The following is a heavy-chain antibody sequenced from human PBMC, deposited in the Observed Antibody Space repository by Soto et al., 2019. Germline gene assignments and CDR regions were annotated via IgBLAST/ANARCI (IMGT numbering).Heavy chain of an antibody. V-gene: IGHV1-2*02. CDR3: ARGGLTRSGSYYKGAGDY. CDR1: GYTFTGYY. CDR2: INPNSGGT. J-gene: IGHJ4*02. Sequence: ASVKVSCKASGYTFTGYYMHWVRQAPGQGLEWMGWINPNSGGTNYAQKFQGRVTMTRDTSISTAYMELSRLRSDDTAVYYCARGGLTRSGSYYKGAGDYWGQGTLVTVSS. D-gene: IGHD3-10*01.